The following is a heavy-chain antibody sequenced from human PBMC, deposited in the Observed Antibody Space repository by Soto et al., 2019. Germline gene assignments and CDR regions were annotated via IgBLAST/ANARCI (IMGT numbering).Heavy chain of an antibody. CDR3: VKGGYISGQKGGFDI. CDR1: GFIFSSYA. CDR2: ISSNGGST. V-gene: IGHV3-64D*06. Sequence: RGSLRLSCSASGFIFSSYAIHLVRRSPGKGLEYVSFISSNGGSTYYADSVKGRFTISRDNSKNTLYLQMSSLRPEDTAVYYCVKGGYISGQKGGFDIRCKGIMVTGSS. D-gene: IGHD6-19*01. J-gene: IGHJ3*02.